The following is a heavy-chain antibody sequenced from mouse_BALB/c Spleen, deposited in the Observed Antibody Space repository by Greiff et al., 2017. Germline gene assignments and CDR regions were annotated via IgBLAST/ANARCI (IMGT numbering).Heavy chain of an antibody. CDR2: IYPGDGDT. CDR3: ARSSTVVAGLDY. CDR1: GYTFTSYW. Sequence: LQQSGAELARPGASVKLSCKASGYTFTSYWMQWVKQRPGQGLEWIGAIYPGDGDTRYTQKFKGKATLTADKSSSTAYMQLSSLASEDSAVYYCARSSTVVAGLDYWGQGTTLTVSS. J-gene: IGHJ2*01. D-gene: IGHD1-1*01. V-gene: IGHV1-87*01.